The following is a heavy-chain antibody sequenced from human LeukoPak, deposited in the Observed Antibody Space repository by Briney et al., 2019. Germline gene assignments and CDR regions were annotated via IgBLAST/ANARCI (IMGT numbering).Heavy chain of an antibody. CDR2: INPSGGST. V-gene: IGHV1-46*01. J-gene: IGHJ6*02. Sequence: ASVKVSCKASGYTFTSYYMHWVRQAPGQGLEWMGIINPSGGSTSYAQKFQGRVTMTRGTSTSTVYMELSSLRSEDTAVYYCAREGDYGGTLQGYGMDVWGQGTTVTVSS. CDR3: AREGDYGGTLQGYGMDV. CDR1: GYTFTSYY. D-gene: IGHD4-23*01.